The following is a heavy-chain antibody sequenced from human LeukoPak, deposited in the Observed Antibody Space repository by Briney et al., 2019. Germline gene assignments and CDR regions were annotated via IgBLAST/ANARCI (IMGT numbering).Heavy chain of an antibody. V-gene: IGHV3-74*01. CDR3: VRDYQFIQEV. D-gene: IGHD2-2*01. J-gene: IGHJ6*02. Sequence: GGSLRLSCVASGFTFSNYWMLWVRRAPGKGLMWVSLISTDGKSTRYAESVKGRFTISRDNAKNALYLQMDILRVEDTALYFCVRDYQFIQEVWGQGTTVTVSS. CDR2: ISTDGKST. CDR1: GFTFSNYW.